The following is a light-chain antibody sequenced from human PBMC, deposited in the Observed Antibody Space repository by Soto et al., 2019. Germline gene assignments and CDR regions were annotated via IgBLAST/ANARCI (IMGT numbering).Light chain of an antibody. Sequence: EIVMTQSPAILSVSPGERATLSCRASQTIGSNLAWYQQKPGQPPRLLIYDASTRATDIPARFTGSGSGTEFTLTISSLQSEDFAVYYCQQYNNWPRTFGQGTKV. CDR2: DAS. CDR3: QQYNNWPRT. CDR1: QTIGSN. J-gene: IGKJ1*01. V-gene: IGKV3-15*01.